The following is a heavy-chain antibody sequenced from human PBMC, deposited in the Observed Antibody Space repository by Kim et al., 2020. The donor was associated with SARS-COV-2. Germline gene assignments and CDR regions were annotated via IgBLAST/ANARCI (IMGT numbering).Heavy chain of an antibody. V-gene: IGHV3-23*01. J-gene: IGHJ6*02. CDR2: ISGGAVNK. CDR1: GFTFDTYA. Sequence: GGSLRLSCVASGFTFDTYAMSWVRQAPGKGLEWVSVISGGAVNKFYADSVRGRFTSSRDNSNNMLYLQMNSLSDEDTALYYCAKMVIMDGYNYFYYYAMDVWGQGTTVTVSS. D-gene: IGHD2-21*01. CDR3: AKMVIMDGYNYFYYYAMDV.